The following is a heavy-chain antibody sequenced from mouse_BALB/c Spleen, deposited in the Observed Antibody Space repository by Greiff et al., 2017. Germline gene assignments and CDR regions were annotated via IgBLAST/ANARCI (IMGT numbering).Heavy chain of an antibody. Sequence: EVQLQESGGGLVKPGGSLKLSCAASGFTFSSYAMSWVRQTPEKRLEWVATISSGGSYTYYPDSVKGRFTISRDNAKNTLYLQMSSLRSEDTAMYYCAREAEYGNYVVPFAYWGQGTLVTVSA. V-gene: IGHV5-9-3*01. CDR1: GFTFSSYA. J-gene: IGHJ3*01. D-gene: IGHD2-1*01. CDR2: ISSGGSYT. CDR3: AREAEYGNYVVPFAY.